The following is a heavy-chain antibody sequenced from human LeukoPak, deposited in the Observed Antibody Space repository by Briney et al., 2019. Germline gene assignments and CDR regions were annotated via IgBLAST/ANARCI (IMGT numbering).Heavy chain of an antibody. D-gene: IGHD4-23*01. CDR1: GYTFTGYY. CDR2: INPNSGDT. J-gene: IGHJ4*02. CDR3: ERDAVDYGGHPYYFNY. V-gene: IGHV1-2*02. Sequence: ASVKVSCQASGYTFTGYYMHWVRQAPGQGLEGMGWINPNSGDTNYAQKFQGRVTMTRDTSIGTTYRELSRVRSDDTAVYYCERDAVDYGGHPYYFNYWGQGTLVTVPS.